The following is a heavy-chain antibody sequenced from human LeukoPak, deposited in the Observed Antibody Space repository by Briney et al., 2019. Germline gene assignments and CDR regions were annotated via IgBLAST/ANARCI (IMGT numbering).Heavy chain of an antibody. CDR3: ALQRAQNVVVPAAGAFDI. CDR2: INPNSGGT. Sequence: AASVKVSCKASGYTFTGYYVHWVRQAPGQGLEWMGWINPNSGGTNYAQKFQGRVTMTRDTSISTAYMELSGLRSDDTAVYYCALQRAQNVVVPAAGAFDIWGQGTMVTVPS. CDR1: GYTFTGYY. V-gene: IGHV1-2*02. J-gene: IGHJ3*02. D-gene: IGHD2-2*01.